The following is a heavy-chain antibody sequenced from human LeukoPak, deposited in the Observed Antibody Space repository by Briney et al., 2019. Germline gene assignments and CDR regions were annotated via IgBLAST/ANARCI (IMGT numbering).Heavy chain of an antibody. CDR1: GYTFTGYF. D-gene: IGHD3-22*01. CDR2: INPNSGDT. V-gene: IGHV1-2*02. J-gene: IGHJ4*02. Sequence: ASVKVSCKASGYTFTGYFIHWVRQAPGQGLEWMGWINPNSGDTNYAQKFQGRVTMTRDTSISTAYMELSRLRSDDTAVYYCAGGERYDSSGYPFDYWGQGTLVTVSS. CDR3: AGGERYDSSGYPFDY.